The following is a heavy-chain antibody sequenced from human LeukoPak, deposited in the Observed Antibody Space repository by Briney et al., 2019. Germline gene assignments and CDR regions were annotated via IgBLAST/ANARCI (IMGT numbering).Heavy chain of an antibody. CDR2: IYTSGST. V-gene: IGHV4-61*02. J-gene: IGHJ4*02. CDR1: GGSISSGSYY. D-gene: IGHD5-24*01. CDR3: AKDDAWLQYGN. Sequence: SETLSLTCTVSGGSISSGSYYWSWIRQPAGKGLEWIGRIYTSGSTNYNPSLKSRVTMSVDTSKNQFSLKLSSVTAADTAVYYCAKDDAWLQYGNWGRGTLVTVSS.